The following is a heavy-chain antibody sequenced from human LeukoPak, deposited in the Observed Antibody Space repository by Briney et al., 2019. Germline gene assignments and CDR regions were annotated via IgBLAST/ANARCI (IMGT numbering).Heavy chain of an antibody. V-gene: IGHV3-30-3*01. J-gene: IGHJ4*02. CDR3: AREGGSSRNFDH. Sequence: GGSLRLSCAASGFTFSRYTMHWVRQAPGKGLEWVAIISCDGSNTYDGSNKYYADSVKGRFTISRDNSKNTLFLQMDSLRAEDTAVYYCAREGGSSRNFDHWGQGTLVPVSS. CDR1: GFTFSRYT. D-gene: IGHD6-13*01. CDR2: ISCDGSNTYDGSNK.